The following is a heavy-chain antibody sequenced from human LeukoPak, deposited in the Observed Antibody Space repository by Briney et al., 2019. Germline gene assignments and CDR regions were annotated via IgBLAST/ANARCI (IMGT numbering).Heavy chain of an antibody. CDR3: ARDRSRRREEPAKFDY. CDR1: GGSFSGYY. CDR2: INHSGST. D-gene: IGHD1-14*01. J-gene: IGHJ4*02. Sequence: PSETLSLTCAVYGGSFSGYYWSWIRQPPGKGLEWIGEINHSGSTNYNPSLKSRVTISVDTSKNQFSLKLSSVTAADTAVYYCARDRSRRREEPAKFDYWGQGTLVTVSS. V-gene: IGHV4-34*01.